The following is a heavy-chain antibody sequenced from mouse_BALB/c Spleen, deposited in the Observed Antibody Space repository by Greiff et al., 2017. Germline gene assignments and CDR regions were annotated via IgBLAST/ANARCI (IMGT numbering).Heavy chain of an antibody. J-gene: IGHJ1*01. D-gene: IGHD1-1*01. CDR2: INPSNGRT. CDR1: GYTFTSYW. V-gene: IGHV1S81*02. CDR3: ARDYGKRDWYFDV. Sequence: VQLQQPGAELVKPGASVKLSCKASGYTFTSYWMHWVKQRPGQGLEWIGEINPSNGRTNYNEKFKSKATLTVDKSSSTAYMQLSSLTSEDSAVYYCARDYGKRDWYFDVWGAGTTVTVSS.